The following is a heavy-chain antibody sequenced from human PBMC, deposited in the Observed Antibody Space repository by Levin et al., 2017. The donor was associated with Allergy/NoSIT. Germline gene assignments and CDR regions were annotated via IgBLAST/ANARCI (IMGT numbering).Heavy chain of an antibody. Sequence: PGGSLRLSCAASGFIFSSYAMHWVRQAPGKGLEYVSAISSSGGTTYYADSVKGRFTISRDNSKNTLYLQMDSLRAEDMAVYYCARSRCSGGTCYSGYFDYWGQGTLVTVSS. CDR3: ARSRCSGGTCYSGYFDY. CDR1: GFIFSSYA. CDR2: ISSSGGTT. D-gene: IGHD2-15*01. J-gene: IGHJ4*02. V-gene: IGHV3-64*02.